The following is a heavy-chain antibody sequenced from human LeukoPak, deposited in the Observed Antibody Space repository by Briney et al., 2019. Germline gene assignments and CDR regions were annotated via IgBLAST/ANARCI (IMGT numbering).Heavy chain of an antibody. V-gene: IGHV3-48*01. CDR1: GFIFRTYS. D-gene: IGHD3-22*01. CDR3: ARDEFASYDSSGIVDY. J-gene: IGHJ4*02. CDR2: ISNSGDAT. Sequence: PGGSLRLSCVTSGFIFRTYSMTWVRQAPGKGLEWVSIISNSGDATFYADSVKGRFTISRDNSKNSLYLQMNSLRAEDTAVYYCARDEFASYDSSGIVDYWGQGTLVTVSS.